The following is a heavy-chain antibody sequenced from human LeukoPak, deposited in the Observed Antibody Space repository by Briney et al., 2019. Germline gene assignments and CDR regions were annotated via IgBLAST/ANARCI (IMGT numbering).Heavy chain of an antibody. CDR1: GFTSISYA. Sequence: PGGALRLSCAASGFTSISYAMSWVRPAPGKGLEWASAISGSGGSTYYADSVKGRFTISRDNSKKTLYLQMNSLRAEDTAVYYCAKDLVSSWYGCLLWGQGTLVTVSS. CDR3: AKDLVSSWYGCLL. D-gene: IGHD6-13*01. CDR2: ISGSGGST. J-gene: IGHJ4*02. V-gene: IGHV3-23*01.